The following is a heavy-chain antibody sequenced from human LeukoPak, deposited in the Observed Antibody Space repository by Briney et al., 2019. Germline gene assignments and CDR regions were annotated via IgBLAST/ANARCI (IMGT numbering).Heavy chain of an antibody. CDR3: ARDRDYGDYEFGP. J-gene: IGHJ5*02. CDR1: GYTFTGYY. Sequence: ASVKVSCKASGYTFTGYYMHWVRQAPGQGLEWMGWINPNSGGTNYAQKFQGRVTMTRDTSISTAYMELSRLRSDDTAVYYCARDRDYGDYEFGPWGQGTLVTVSS. CDR2: INPNSGGT. V-gene: IGHV1-2*02. D-gene: IGHD4-17*01.